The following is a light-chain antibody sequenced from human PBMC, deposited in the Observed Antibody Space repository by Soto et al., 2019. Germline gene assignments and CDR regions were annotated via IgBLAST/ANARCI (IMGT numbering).Light chain of an antibody. CDR3: QQSYSTPRT. CDR2: AAS. V-gene: IGKV1-39*01. Sequence: DIQMTQSPSSLSASVGDRVIITCRASRSISTYLNWYQQKPGKAPKVLIYAASSLQSGVPSRFSGSRSGTDFTLTISSLQPEDFATYYCQQSYSTPRTFGQGTKVEIK. J-gene: IGKJ1*01. CDR1: RSISTY.